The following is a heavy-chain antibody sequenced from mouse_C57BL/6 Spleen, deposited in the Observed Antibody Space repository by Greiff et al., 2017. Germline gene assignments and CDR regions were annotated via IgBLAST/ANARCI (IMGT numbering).Heavy chain of an antibody. V-gene: IGHV1-55*01. Sequence: QVQLKESGAELVKPGASVKMSCKASGYTFTSYWITWVKQRPGQGLEWIGDIYPGSGSTNYNEKFKSKATLTVDTSSSTAYMQLSSLTSEDSAVYYCARAEMVRRYFDYWGQGTTLTVSS. J-gene: IGHJ2*01. CDR2: IYPGSGST. D-gene: IGHD2-3*01. CDR1: GYTFTSYW. CDR3: ARAEMVRRYFDY.